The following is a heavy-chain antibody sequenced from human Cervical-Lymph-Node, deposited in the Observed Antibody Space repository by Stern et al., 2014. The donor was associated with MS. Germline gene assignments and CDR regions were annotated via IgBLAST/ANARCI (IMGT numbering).Heavy chain of an antibody. CDR2: IIPIFGTA. CDR3: ARDRGGGSYYYFDY. D-gene: IGHD1-26*01. J-gene: IGHJ4*02. CDR1: GGTFSSYA. V-gene: IGHV1-69*01. Sequence: VQLVQSGAEVKKPGSSVKVSCKASGGTFSSYAISWVRQAPGQGLEWMGGIIPIFGTANYAQKFQGRVTITADESTSTAYMERSSLRSEDTAVYYCARDRGGGSYYYFDYWGQGTLVTVSS.